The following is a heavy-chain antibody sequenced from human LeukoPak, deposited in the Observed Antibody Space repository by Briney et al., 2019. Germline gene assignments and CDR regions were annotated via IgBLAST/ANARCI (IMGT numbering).Heavy chain of an antibody. CDR1: GYTFTSYY. CDR3: ARGEHIVVVPAASHYYYYYMDV. CDR2: INPSGGST. Sequence: ASVKVSCKASGYTFTSYYMHWVRQAPGQGLEWMGIINPSGGSTSYAQKFQGRVTMTRDTSTSTVYMELSSLRSEDTAVYYCARGEHIVVVPAASHYYYYYMDVWGKGTTVTVSS. V-gene: IGHV1-46*01. J-gene: IGHJ6*03. D-gene: IGHD2-2*01.